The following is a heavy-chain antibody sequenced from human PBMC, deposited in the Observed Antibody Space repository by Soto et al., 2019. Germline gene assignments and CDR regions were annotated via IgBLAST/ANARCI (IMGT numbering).Heavy chain of an antibody. Sequence: QVQLQESGPGLVKPSGTLSLTCAVSGDSVSGTNWWSWFRQPPGKGLEWIGEIHHSGSSNYNPSLSTRDTISVDKSKNQFSLKLSSVTAADTAVCYCVRAPLYWGQGTLVTVSS. CDR2: IHHSGSS. V-gene: IGHV4-4*02. J-gene: IGHJ4*02. CDR1: GDSVSGTNW. CDR3: VRAPLY.